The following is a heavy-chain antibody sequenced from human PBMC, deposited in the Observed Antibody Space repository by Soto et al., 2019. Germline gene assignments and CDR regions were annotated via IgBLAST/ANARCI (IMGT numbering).Heavy chain of an antibody. D-gene: IGHD2-15*01. CDR1: GYTFTSYG. CDR3: ARAEGVVVAASDY. Sequence: ASVKVSCKASGYTFTSYGIRWVRQAPGQGLEWMGWISVYNGNTKYTQKLQGRLTMTTDTSTSTAYMELRSLRSDDTAVYYCARAEGVVVAASDYWGQGTLVTVYS. CDR2: ISVYNGNT. V-gene: IGHV1-18*04. J-gene: IGHJ4*02.